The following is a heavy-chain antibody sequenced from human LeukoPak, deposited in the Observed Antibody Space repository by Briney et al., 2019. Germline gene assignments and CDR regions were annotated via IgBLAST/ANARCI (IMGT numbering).Heavy chain of an antibody. CDR1: GTTFGLSA. CDR2: IIPIFGTA. V-gene: IGHV1-69*05. J-gene: IGHJ5*02. Sequence: SVKVSCKVSGTTFGLSAISWVRQAPGQGLEWMGGIIPIFGTANYAQKFQGRVTITTDESTSTAYMELSSLRSEDTAVYYCARGYCSSTSCYTSNNWFDPWGQGTLVTVSS. CDR3: ARGYCSSTSCYTSNNWFDP. D-gene: IGHD2-2*02.